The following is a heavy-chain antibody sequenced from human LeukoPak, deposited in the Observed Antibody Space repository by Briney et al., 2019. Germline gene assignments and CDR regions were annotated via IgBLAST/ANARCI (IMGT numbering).Heavy chain of an antibody. CDR3: ARGAEGYYGSWS. CDR2: INHSGST. V-gene: IGHV4-34*01. Sequence: PSETLSLTCAVYGGSFSGYYWTWIRQPPGKGLEWIGEINHSGSTNYNPSLKSRVTISVDTSKNQFSLKLSSVTAADTAVYYCARGAEGYYGSWSWGLGTLVTVSS. J-gene: IGHJ4*02. D-gene: IGHD3-22*01. CDR1: GGSFSGYY.